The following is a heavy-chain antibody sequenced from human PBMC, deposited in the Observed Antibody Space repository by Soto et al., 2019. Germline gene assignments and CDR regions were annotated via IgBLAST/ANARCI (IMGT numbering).Heavy chain of an antibody. CDR2: VSGGGSSK. J-gene: IGHJ5*02. CDR3: AKDLPGELLPTCFGP. D-gene: IGHD1-7*01. Sequence: GGPQRLPSAASWFSFINHAITWVRQAPDKGLEWVSSVSGGGSSKYYADSVKGRFTTSRDNSKNTLYLQMNGLGAEDTAVYYCAKDLPGELLPTCFGPWGQGTLVTVSS. CDR1: WFSFINHA. V-gene: IGHV3-23*01.